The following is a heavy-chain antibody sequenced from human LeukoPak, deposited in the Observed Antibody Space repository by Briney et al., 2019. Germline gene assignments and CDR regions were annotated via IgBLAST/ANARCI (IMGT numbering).Heavy chain of an antibody. CDR1: GGSISSSSYY. D-gene: IGHD6-13*01. J-gene: IGHJ6*02. CDR2: IYYSGST. Sequence: SETLSLTCTVSGGSISSSSYYWGWIRQPPGKGLEWIGSIYYSGSTYYNPSLKSRVTISVDTSKNQFSLKLSSVTAADTAVYYCARGKGSWLDYYYGMDVWGQGTTVTVSS. CDR3: ARGKGSWLDYYYGMDV. V-gene: IGHV4-39*01.